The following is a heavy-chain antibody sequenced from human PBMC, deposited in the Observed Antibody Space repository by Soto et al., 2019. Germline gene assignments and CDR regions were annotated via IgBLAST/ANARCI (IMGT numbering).Heavy chain of an antibody. J-gene: IGHJ6*02. Sequence: QVQLVQSGGGVVQPRRSLRLSCATSGFTFSSYDMQWVRHAPGKGLEWVALISYEGLNTYYADSVRGRFIISRDNSKNMLYLQMHSLRPDDTAVYYCAKLIYPLNSSGLDVWGQGATVIVSS. CDR1: GFTFSSYD. D-gene: IGHD3-16*01. V-gene: IGHV3-30*18. CDR2: ISYEGLNT. CDR3: AKLIYPLNSSGLDV.